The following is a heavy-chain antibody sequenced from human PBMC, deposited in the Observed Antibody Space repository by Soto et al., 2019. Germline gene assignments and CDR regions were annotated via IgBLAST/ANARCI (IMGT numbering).Heavy chain of an antibody. CDR1: GGSISSGDYY. CDR3: ARAWGSGGYYFDY. J-gene: IGHJ4*02. D-gene: IGHD3-10*01. Sequence: SETLSLTCTVSGGSISSGDYYWSWIRQPPGKGLEWIGYIYYSGSTYYNPSLKSRVTISVDTSKNQFSLKLSSVTAADTAVYYCARAWGSGGYYFDYWGQGTPVTVS. CDR2: IYYSGST. V-gene: IGHV4-30-4*01.